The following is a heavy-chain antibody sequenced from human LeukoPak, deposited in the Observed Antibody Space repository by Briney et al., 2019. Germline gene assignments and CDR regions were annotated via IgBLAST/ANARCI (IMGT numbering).Heavy chain of an antibody. CDR2: ISYDGSNK. V-gene: IGHV3-30*18. CDR1: GFTFSNYV. Sequence: PGGSLRLSCAGSGFTFSNYVMHWVRQAPGKGLEWVAFISYDGSNKYYADSVKGRFTISRDNSKNTLYLQMNSLRAEDTAVYYCAKDPRRYSRTGGYFEYWGQGTLATVSS. J-gene: IGHJ4*02. CDR3: AKDPRRYSRTGGYFEY. D-gene: IGHD6-13*01.